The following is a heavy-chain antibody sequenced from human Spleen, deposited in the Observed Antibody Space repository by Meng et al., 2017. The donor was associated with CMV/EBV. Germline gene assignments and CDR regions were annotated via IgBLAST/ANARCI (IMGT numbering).Heavy chain of an antibody. D-gene: IGHD3-9*01. Sequence: SGFTFSSYAMHWVRQAPGKGLEWVAVISYDGSNEYYADSVKGRFTISRDNSKNTLYLQMNSLRVEDTAVYHCASSLTGSQNNAFDIWGQGTMVTVSS. V-gene: IGHV3-30*03. CDR1: GFTFSSYA. CDR2: ISYDGSNE. J-gene: IGHJ3*02. CDR3: ASSLTGSQNNAFDI.